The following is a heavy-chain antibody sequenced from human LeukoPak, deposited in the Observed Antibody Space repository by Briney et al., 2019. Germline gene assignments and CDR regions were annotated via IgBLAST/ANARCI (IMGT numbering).Heavy chain of an antibody. CDR1: GYTFTSYY. D-gene: IGHD3-10*01. CDR3: ARDGWYGSGSYSFNWFDP. Sequence: GASVKVSCKASGYTFTSYYMHWVRQAPGQGLEWMGIINPSGGSTSYAQKFQGRVTITADESTSTAYMELSSLRSEDTAVYYCARDGWYGSGSYSFNWFDPWGQGTLVTVSS. V-gene: IGHV1-46*01. CDR2: INPSGGST. J-gene: IGHJ5*02.